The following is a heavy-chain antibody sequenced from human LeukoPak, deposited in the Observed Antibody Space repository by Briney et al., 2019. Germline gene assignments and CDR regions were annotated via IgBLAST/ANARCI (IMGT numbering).Heavy chain of an antibody. CDR3: ARGRVGSRGPPHYYMDV. D-gene: IGHD2-15*01. Sequence: NPGGSLRLSCAASGFTFSSYSMNWVRQAPGKGLEWVSSISSSSSYIYYADSVKGRFTISRDNAKNSLYLQMNSLRAEDTAVYYCARGRVGSRGPPHYYMDVWGKGTTVTVSS. CDR2: ISSSSSYI. J-gene: IGHJ6*03. CDR1: GFTFSSYS. V-gene: IGHV3-21*01.